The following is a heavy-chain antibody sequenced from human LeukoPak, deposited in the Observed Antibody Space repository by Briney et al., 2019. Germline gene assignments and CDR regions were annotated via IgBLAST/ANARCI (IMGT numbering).Heavy chain of an antibody. CDR3: ARVFGGGVSDY. CDR2: ISGSSTTI. V-gene: IGHV3-11*01. CDR1: GLTFSDYY. D-gene: IGHD3-16*01. J-gene: IGHJ4*02. Sequence: GGSLRLSCAASGLTFSDYYMSWIRQAPGKGLEWVSYISGSSTTIYYADFVKGRFTITRDNAKNSLYLQMNSLRAEDTAVYYCARVFGGGVSDYWGQGTLVTVSS.